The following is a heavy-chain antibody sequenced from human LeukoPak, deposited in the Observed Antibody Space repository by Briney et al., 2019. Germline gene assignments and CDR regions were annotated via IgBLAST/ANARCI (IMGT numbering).Heavy chain of an antibody. V-gene: IGHV3-66*01. Sequence: GGSLRLSCAASGFTVSSNYMSWVRQAPGKGLEWVSVIYAGGKTCYADSVKGRFTISRDNSKNTLYLQMNSLRAEDTAVYYCATRGRSSSGHGFSLDCWGQGTLVTVSS. D-gene: IGHD6-6*01. J-gene: IGHJ4*02. CDR1: GFTVSSNY. CDR2: IYAGGKT. CDR3: ATRGRSSSGHGFSLDC.